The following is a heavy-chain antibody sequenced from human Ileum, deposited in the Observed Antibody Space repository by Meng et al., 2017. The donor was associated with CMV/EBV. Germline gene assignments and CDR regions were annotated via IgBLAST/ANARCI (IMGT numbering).Heavy chain of an antibody. V-gene: IGHV3-15*01. J-gene: IGHJ4*02. Sequence: GESLKISCAASGITFSNAWMSWVRQAPGKGLEWAGRIKSKTDGGTTGYAAPVKGRFTISRDDSKNTLYLQMNSLKTEDTAVYYCTTDGSYWGQGALVTVSS. D-gene: IGHD1-26*01. CDR1: GITFSNAW. CDR2: IKSKTDGGTT. CDR3: TTDGSY.